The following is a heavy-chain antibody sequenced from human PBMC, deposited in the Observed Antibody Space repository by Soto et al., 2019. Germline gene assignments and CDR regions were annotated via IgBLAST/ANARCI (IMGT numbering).Heavy chain of an antibody. CDR3: ARASFIVVVTAIYNWFDP. J-gene: IGHJ5*02. CDR1: GGSFSGYY. V-gene: IGHV4-34*01. CDR2: INHSGST. Sequence: SETLSLTCAVYGGSFSGYYWSWIRQPPGKGLEWIGEINHSGSTNYNPSLKSRVTISVDTSKNQFSLKLSSVTAADTAVYYCARASFIVVVTAIYNWFDPRGKGTLVTVSS. D-gene: IGHD2-21*02.